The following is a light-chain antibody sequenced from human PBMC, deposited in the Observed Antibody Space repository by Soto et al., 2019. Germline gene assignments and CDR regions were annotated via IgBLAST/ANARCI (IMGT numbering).Light chain of an antibody. CDR1: QSISTW. CDR2: KAS. Sequence: DIQMTQSPSTLPASVGDRVTITCRASQSISTWLAWYQQKPGKAPNLLIYKASYLASGVPSRFSGGGSGTEFTLTISSLQPDDFADDDCQQYSSYWTFGQGTKVEIK. J-gene: IGKJ1*01. CDR3: QQYSSYWT. V-gene: IGKV1-5*03.